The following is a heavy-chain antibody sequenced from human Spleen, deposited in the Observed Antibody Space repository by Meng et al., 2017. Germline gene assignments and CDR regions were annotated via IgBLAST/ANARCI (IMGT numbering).Heavy chain of an antibody. J-gene: IGHJ4*02. CDR1: GFTFSSYW. V-gene: IGHV3-74*01. CDR3: VRDFGGNSDY. Sequence: EVQLLESGGGLVQPGGSLRLSCAASGFTFSSYWMHWVRQAPGKGLMWVSRVNTDESNRDYAGSVEGRFTISRDSARNTLYLQMNSLRAEDTAVYYCVRDFGGNSDYWGQGILVTVSS. CDR2: VNTDESNR. D-gene: IGHD4-23*01.